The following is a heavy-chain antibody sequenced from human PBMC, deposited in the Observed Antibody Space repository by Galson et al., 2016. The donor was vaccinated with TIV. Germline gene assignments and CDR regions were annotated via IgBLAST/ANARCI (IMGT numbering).Heavy chain of an antibody. Sequence: LSLTCTVSGYSISSGYYWGWLRQPPGKGLQWIGSIHHTGDTHYDPSLKSRVTISVDTSKNQFSLNLSSVTATDTAVYYCARQPCSSSSCYNNWFDPLGPGNPGHRLL. J-gene: IGHJ5*02. D-gene: IGHD2-2*02. CDR3: ARQPCSSSSCYNNWFDP. CDR1: GYSISSGYY. V-gene: IGHV4-38-2*02. CDR2: IHHTGDT.